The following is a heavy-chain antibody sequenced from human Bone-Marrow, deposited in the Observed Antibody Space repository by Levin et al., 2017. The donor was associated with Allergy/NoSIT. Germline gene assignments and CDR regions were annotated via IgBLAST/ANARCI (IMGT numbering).Heavy chain of an antibody. D-gene: IGHD2-2*01. CDR1: GYSISSGYY. Sequence: SQTLSLTCAVSGYSISSGYYWGWIRQPPGKGLEWIGSIYHSGSTYYNPSLKSRVTISVDTSKNQFSLKLSSVTAADTAVYYCARVPYCSSTSCSKDIQPNWFDPWGQGTLVTVSS. CDR3: ARVPYCSSTSCSKDIQPNWFDP. CDR2: IYHSGST. J-gene: IGHJ5*02. V-gene: IGHV4-38-2*01.